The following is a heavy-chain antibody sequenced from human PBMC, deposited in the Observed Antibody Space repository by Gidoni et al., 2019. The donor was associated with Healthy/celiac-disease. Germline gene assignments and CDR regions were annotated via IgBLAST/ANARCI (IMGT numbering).Heavy chain of an antibody. V-gene: IGHV2-5*02. J-gene: IGHJ4*02. Sequence: QITLKESGPTLVKPTQTLTLTCTFSGFSLSTSGVGVGWIRQPPGKALEWLALIYWDDDKRYSPSLKSRLTITKDTSKNQVVLTMTNMDPVDTATYYCAHSSGGGLVIKYYFDYWGQGTLVTVSS. CDR3: AHSSGGGLVIKYYFDY. CDR1: GFSLSTSGVG. CDR2: IYWDDDK. D-gene: IGHD3-9*01.